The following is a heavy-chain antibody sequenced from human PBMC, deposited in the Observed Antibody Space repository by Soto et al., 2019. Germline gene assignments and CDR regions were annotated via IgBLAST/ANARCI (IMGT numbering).Heavy chain of an antibody. CDR1: GFTFSSYG. D-gene: IGHD1-26*01. Sequence: GGSLRLSCAASGFTFSSYGMHWVRQAPGKGLEWVAVISYDGSNKYYADSVKGRFTISRDNSKNTLYLQMNSLRAEDTAVYYCAKGAYSGNYLDYWGQGTLVTVSS. V-gene: IGHV3-30*18. CDR2: ISYDGSNK. CDR3: AKGAYSGNYLDY. J-gene: IGHJ4*02.